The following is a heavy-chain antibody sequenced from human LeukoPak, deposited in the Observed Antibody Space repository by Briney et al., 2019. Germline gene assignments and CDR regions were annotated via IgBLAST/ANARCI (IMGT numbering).Heavy chain of an antibody. CDR3: ARERVAVGLYWYFDL. Sequence: GASVKVSCKASGYTFTSYGISWVRQAPGQGLEWMGWISAYNGNTNYAQKLQGRVTMTTDTSTSTAYMELRSLRSDDTAVYYCARERVAVGLYWYFDLWGRGTLVTVSS. J-gene: IGHJ2*01. CDR2: ISAYNGNT. CDR1: GYTFTSYG. D-gene: IGHD6-19*01. V-gene: IGHV1-18*01.